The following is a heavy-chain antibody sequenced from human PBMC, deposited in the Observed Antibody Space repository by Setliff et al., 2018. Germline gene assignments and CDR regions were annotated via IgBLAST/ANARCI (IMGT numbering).Heavy chain of an antibody. Sequence: PGGSLRLSCAAAGFTFSRYWMHWIRQAPGKGLVWVSRISSDGSGTTYADSVKGRFTISRDNAKNTLYLQMNSLRAEDTAVYYCARDLDYGSGRIDMDVWGQGTTVTVSS. V-gene: IGHV3-74*03. D-gene: IGHD3-10*01. CDR3: ARDLDYGSGRIDMDV. J-gene: IGHJ6*02. CDR1: GFTFSRYW. CDR2: ISSDGSGT.